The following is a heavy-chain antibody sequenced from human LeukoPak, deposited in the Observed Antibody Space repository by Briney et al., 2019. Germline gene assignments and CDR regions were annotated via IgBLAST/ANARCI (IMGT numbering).Heavy chain of an antibody. CDR2: INHSGST. D-gene: IGHD3-3*01. Sequence: KASETLSLTCVVYGGSFSTYYWSWIRQPPGKGLEWIGEINHSGSTNYNPSLKSRLTISVDTSKNQFSLKLSSVTAADTAVYYCAREIRRSGLGSYWGQGTLVTVSS. J-gene: IGHJ4*02. CDR3: AREIRRSGLGSY. CDR1: GGSFSTYY. V-gene: IGHV4-34*01.